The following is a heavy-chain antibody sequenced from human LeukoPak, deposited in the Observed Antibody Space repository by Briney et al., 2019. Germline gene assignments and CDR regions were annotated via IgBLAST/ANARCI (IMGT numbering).Heavy chain of an antibody. V-gene: IGHV1-46*01. CDR3: ARAADDILTGYYMGYYYYMDV. CDR2: INPSGGST. Sequence: ASVKVSCKASGYTFTSYYMHWVRQAPGQGLEWMGIINPSGGSTSYAQKFQGRVTMTRDTSTSTAYMELSSLRSEDTAVYYCARAADDILTGYYMGYYYYMDVWGKGTTVTISS. D-gene: IGHD3-9*01. J-gene: IGHJ6*03. CDR1: GYTFTSYY.